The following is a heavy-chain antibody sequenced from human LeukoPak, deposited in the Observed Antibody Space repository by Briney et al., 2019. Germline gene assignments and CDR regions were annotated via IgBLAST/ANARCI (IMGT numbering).Heavy chain of an antibody. D-gene: IGHD1-26*01. J-gene: IGHJ4*02. CDR1: GFTFSDHQ. CDR2: IRNKANSYTT. V-gene: IGHV3-72*01. Sequence: TGGSLRLSCAASGFTFSDHQMDWVRQAPGKGLEWVGRIRNKANSYTTEFAASVKGRFIISRDDSRNSLYLQMNSLKTEDTAVYYCARLGLVRARNYLDYWGQGTLVTVSS. CDR3: ARLGLVRARNYLDY.